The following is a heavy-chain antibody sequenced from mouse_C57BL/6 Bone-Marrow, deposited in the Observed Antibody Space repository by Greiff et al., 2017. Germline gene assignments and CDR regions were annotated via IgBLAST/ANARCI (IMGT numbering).Heavy chain of an antibody. Sequence: VQLQQPGAELVRPGTSVKLSCKASGYTFTSYWMHWVKQRPGQGLEWIGVIDPSDSYTNYNQKFKGKATLTVDTSSSTAYMQLSSLTSEDSAVYYCASRTGTGYWGQGTTLTVSS. CDR2: IDPSDSYT. CDR1: GYTFTSYW. J-gene: IGHJ2*01. V-gene: IGHV1-59*01. CDR3: ASRTGTGY. D-gene: IGHD4-1*01.